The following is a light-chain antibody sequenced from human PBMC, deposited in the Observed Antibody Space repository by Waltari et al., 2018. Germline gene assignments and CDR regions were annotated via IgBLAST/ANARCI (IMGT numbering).Light chain of an antibody. Sequence: QSALTQPASVSGSPGQSITIACPGDSSNIGKYKLISWYQLSPGKAPNLVIFEVYKRPSGASIRFSGAKSGNTASLTISGLQADDEGDYYCCSYAGGGSLIFGGGTKLTV. CDR3: CSYAGGGSLI. CDR1: SSNIGKYKL. V-gene: IGLV2-23*02. CDR2: EVY. J-gene: IGLJ2*01.